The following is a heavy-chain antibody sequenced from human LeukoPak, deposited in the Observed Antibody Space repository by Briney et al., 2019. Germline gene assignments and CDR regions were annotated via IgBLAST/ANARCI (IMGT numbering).Heavy chain of an antibody. V-gene: IGHV3-21*01. CDR3: AELGITMIGGV. Sequence: GGSLRLSCAASGFTFSTYTMNWVRQAPGKGLEWVSSISSSSYFIYYADSVRGRFTISRDNAKNSLYLQMNSLRAEDTAVYYCAELGITMIGGVWGKGTTVTISS. CDR2: ISSSSYFI. J-gene: IGHJ6*04. D-gene: IGHD3-10*02. CDR1: GFTFSTYT.